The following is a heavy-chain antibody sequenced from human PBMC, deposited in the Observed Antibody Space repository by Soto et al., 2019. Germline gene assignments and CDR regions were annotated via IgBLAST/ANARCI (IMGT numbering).Heavy chain of an antibody. J-gene: IGHJ5*02. V-gene: IGHV4-4*02. D-gene: IGHD3-10*01. CDR3: ARDLGIRNNWFDP. CDR2: IHYGGST. CDR1: GGSFSSSKW. Sequence: PSETLSLTCAVSGGSFSSSKWWWSWVRQPPGEGLEWIGEIHYGGSTNYKPSLKSRVTISVDKSKNQFSLKLNSVTAADTAVYYCARDLGIRNNWFDPWGQGILVTVSS.